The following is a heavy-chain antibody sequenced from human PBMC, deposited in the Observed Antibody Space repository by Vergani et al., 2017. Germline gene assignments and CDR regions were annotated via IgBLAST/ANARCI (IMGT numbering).Heavy chain of an antibody. J-gene: IGHJ4*02. CDR1: GFTFSSYG. D-gene: IGHD1-26*01. Sequence: QVQLVESGGGVVPPGRSLRLSCAASGFTFSSYGMHWVRQAPGKGLEWVAVISYDGSNKYYADSVKGRFTISRDNSKNTLYLQMNSLRAEDTAVYYCAKGGELDDLDYWGQGTLVTVSS. V-gene: IGHV3-30*18. CDR3: AKGGELDDLDY. CDR2: ISYDGSNK.